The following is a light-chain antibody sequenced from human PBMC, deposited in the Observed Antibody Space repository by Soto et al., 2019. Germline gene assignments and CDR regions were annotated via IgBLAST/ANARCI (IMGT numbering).Light chain of an antibody. J-gene: IGLJ1*01. V-gene: IGLV1-44*01. CDR3: AAWDDTLNGFYV. CDR1: SSNIGSNT. Sequence: QSVLIQPPSASGTPGQRVTISCSGSSSNIGSNTVNWYQQLPGTGPKLLIYTNNQRSSGVPDRFSGSKSGTSASLAISGLQSEDEAEDYCAAWDDTLNGFYVFGTGTKLTVL. CDR2: TNN.